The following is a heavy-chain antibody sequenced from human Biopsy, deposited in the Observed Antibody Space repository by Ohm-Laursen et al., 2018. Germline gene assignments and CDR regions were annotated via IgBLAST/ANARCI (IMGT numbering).Heavy chain of an antibody. D-gene: IGHD3-10*01. CDR1: GFTFSDYA. CDR3: AKFEGDPTPSYYFDY. Sequence: LRLSCAASGFTFSDYAMSWVRQAPGKGLEWVAGIYGGGFGTYYADSVKGRFSISRDNSENTLYLHMNSLRAEDTAVYFCAKFEGDPTPSYYFDYWGQETLVTVSS. CDR2: IYGGGFGT. V-gene: IGHV3-23*01. J-gene: IGHJ4*02.